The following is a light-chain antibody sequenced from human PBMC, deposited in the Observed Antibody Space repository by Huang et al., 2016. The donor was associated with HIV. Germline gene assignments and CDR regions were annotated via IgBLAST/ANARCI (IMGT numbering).Light chain of an antibody. Sequence: IQLTQSPSSLSASVGDRVTITCRARRDIKTYLAWFHQRPGRAPKFLSFAASVLESGVPSRFSVSGSGTEFTLTINGLQPEDFGTYYCQQVDSYPRTFGQGTNVDVK. V-gene: IGKV1-9*01. CDR3: QQVDSYPRT. CDR1: RDIKTY. CDR2: AAS. J-gene: IGKJ1*01.